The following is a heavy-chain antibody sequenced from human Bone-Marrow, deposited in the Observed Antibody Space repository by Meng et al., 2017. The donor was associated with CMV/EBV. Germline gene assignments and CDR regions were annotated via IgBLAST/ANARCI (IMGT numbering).Heavy chain of an antibody. CDR1: GFTFSNAW. CDR3: TSQSVFWIEYGYYYYGMDV. Sequence: GGSLRLSCAASGFTFSNAWMSWVRQAPGKGLEWVGRIKSKTDGGTTDYAAPVKGRFTISRDDSKNTLYLQMNSLKTEDTAVYYCTSQSVFWIEYGYYYYGMDVWGQGTTVTVLL. D-gene: IGHD3-3*01. J-gene: IGHJ6*02. CDR2: IKSKTDGGTT. V-gene: IGHV3-15*01.